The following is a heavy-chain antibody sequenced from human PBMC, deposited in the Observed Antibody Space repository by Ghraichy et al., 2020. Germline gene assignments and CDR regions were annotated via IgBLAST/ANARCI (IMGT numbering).Heavy chain of an antibody. Sequence: SETLSLTCAVYGGSFSGYYWSWIRQPPGKGLEWIGEINHSGSTNYNPSLKSRVTISVDTSKNQFSLKLSSVTAADTAVYYCARYSGSYYLNRAFDIWGQGTMVTVSS. D-gene: IGHD1-26*01. CDR1: GGSFSGYY. V-gene: IGHV4-34*01. J-gene: IGHJ3*02. CDR3: ARYSGSYYLNRAFDI. CDR2: INHSGST.